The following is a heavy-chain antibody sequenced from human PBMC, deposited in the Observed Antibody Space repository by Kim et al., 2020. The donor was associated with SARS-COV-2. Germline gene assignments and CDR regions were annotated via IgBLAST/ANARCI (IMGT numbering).Heavy chain of an antibody. CDR3: GRDYRIAVAGSHYYGMDV. D-gene: IGHD6-19*01. Sequence: KGRFTISRDNSKNKLYLQMNSLRAEDTAVYYCGRDYRIAVAGSHYYGMDVWGQGTTVTVSS. J-gene: IGHJ6*02. V-gene: IGHV3-53*01.